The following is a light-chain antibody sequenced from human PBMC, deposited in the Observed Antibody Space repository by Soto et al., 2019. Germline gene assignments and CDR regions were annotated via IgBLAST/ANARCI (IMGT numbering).Light chain of an antibody. Sequence: QSALTQLPSASGSPGQSVTISCTGTSSDVGGYDYVSWYQQHLGKAPKLIIYEVTKRPSGVPDRFSGSKSGNAASLTVSGLQAEDEADYYCSSFAGTDILVFGGGTKLTVL. V-gene: IGLV2-8*01. J-gene: IGLJ2*01. CDR3: SSFAGTDILV. CDR1: SSDVGGYDY. CDR2: EVT.